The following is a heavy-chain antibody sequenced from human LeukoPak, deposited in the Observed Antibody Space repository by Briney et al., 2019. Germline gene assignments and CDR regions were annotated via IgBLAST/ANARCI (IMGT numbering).Heavy chain of an antibody. CDR3: ASLGYCSGGRSAPCYYYGMDV. V-gene: IGHV4-34*01. Sequence: PSETLSLTCAVYGGSFSGYYWSWIRQPPGKGLEWIGEINHSGSTNYNPSLKSRVTISVDTSKNQFSLKLSSVTAADTAVYYCASLGYCSGGRSAPCYYYGMDVWGQGTTVTVSS. J-gene: IGHJ6*02. CDR1: GGSFSGYY. CDR2: INHSGST. D-gene: IGHD2-15*01.